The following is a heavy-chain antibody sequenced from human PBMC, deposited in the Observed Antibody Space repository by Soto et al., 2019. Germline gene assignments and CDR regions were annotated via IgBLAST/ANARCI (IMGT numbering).Heavy chain of an antibody. CDR3: ARGHTRGYSGYDLNWFDP. J-gene: IGHJ5*02. CDR2: IYYSGST. Sequence: PSKTLSLTCTVSGGSIISGDYYWCWIRQPPGKGLEWIGYIYYSGSTYYNPSLKSRVTISVDTSKNQFSLKLSSVTAADTAVYYCARGHTRGYSGYDLNWFDPWGQGTLVTVSS. CDR1: GGSIISGDYY. V-gene: IGHV4-30-4*08. D-gene: IGHD5-12*01.